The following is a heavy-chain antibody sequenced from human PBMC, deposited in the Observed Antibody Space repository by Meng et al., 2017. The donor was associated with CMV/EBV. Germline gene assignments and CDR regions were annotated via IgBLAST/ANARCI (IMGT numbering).Heavy chain of an antibody. V-gene: IGHV3-48*03. Sequence: GALRLSCAASGFTFSSYEMNWVRQAPGKGLEWVSYSSSSGSTIYYADSVKGRFTISRDNAKNSLYLQMNSLRAEDTAVYYCAREPYYDFWSGYYSGYYGMDVWGQGTTVTVSS. D-gene: IGHD3-3*01. CDR3: AREPYYDFWSGYYSGYYGMDV. CDR1: GFTFSSYE. J-gene: IGHJ6*02. CDR2: SSSSGSTI.